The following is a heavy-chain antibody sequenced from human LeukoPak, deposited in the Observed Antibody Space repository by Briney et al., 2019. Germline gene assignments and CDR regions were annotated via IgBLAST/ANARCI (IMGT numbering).Heavy chain of an antibody. Sequence: PGGSLRLSCAASGFTFSSYPMSWVRQAPGKGLGWDSGIVVSGDSTYYADSVKGRFTISRDNSKNTLYLQMTSLRAEDTAVYYCAKVGTSGSSGWYEDYWGQGTLVSVSS. J-gene: IGHJ4*02. CDR1: GFTFSSYP. CDR3: AKVGTSGSSGWYEDY. CDR2: IVVSGDST. D-gene: IGHD6-19*01. V-gene: IGHV3-23*01.